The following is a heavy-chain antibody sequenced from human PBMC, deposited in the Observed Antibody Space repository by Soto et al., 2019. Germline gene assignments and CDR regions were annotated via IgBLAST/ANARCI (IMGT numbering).Heavy chain of an antibody. Sequence: SLRLSCAASGFTFSTYAMSWVRQAPGKGLEWVSTITTSGGNTYYADSVQGRFTISRDNSKNTLYLQMNSLRAEDTAVYYCAGRYCTNGVCYTNYYYYIDVWGKGTTVTV. D-gene: IGHD2-8*01. CDR1: GFTFSTYA. CDR3: AGRYCTNGVCYTNYYYYIDV. J-gene: IGHJ6*03. CDR2: ITTSGGNT. V-gene: IGHV3-23*01.